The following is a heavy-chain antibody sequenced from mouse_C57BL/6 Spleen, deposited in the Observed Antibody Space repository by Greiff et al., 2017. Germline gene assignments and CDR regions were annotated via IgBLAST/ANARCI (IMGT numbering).Heavy chain of an antibody. CDR1: GYTFTSYC. V-gene: IGHV1-53*01. CDR3: ARTGGCLYYCDY. J-gene: IGHJ2*01. D-gene: IGHD1-1*02. CDR2: INPSNGGT. Sequence: QVQLQQPGTELVKPGASVKLSCTASGYTFTSYCMHWVKQRPGQGLEWIGNINPSNGGTNYNEKFKSKATMTADTSSSTADMQLSSLTSEDSAVYYCARTGGCLYYCDYWGQGTTLTVSS.